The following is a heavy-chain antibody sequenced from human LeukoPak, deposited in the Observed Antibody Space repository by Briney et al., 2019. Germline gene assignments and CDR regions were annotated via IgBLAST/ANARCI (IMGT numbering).Heavy chain of an antibody. J-gene: IGHJ4*02. CDR1: GYTFTSYY. Sequence: ASVKVSCKASGYTFTSYYMHWVRQAPGQGLEWMGIINPSGGSTSYAQKFQGRVTMTRDMSTSTVYMELSSLRSEDTAVYYCARDRSEIPFDYWGQGTLVTVSS. V-gene: IGHV1-46*01. CDR3: ARDRSEIPFDY. CDR2: INPSGGST. D-gene: IGHD3-16*02.